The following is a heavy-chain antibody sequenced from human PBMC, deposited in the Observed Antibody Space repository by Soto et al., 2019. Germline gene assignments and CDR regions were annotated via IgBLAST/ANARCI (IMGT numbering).Heavy chain of an antibody. V-gene: IGHV1-3*01. J-gene: IGHJ6*02. CDR3: ARAAAPAQPNGLDV. CDR2: INGASGKI. CDR1: GYSFSIYG. D-gene: IGHD2-2*01. Sequence: QVQLVQSGAEVKKPGASVKVSCQSSGYSFSIYGMHWLRQVPGQSLEWMGWINGASGKIEYSQKLQDRVTSSRDTTANTDHREVSSVRPDDTAGANCARAAAPAQPNGLDVWGQGTTVIVSS.